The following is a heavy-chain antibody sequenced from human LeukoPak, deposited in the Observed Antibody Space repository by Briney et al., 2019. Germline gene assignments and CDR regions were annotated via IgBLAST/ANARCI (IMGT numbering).Heavy chain of an antibody. V-gene: IGHV4-34*01. CDR2: INHSGST. CDR1: GGSFSGCY. Sequence: SETLSLTCAVYGGSFSGCYWSWIRQPPGKGLEWIGEINHSGSTNYNPSLKSRVTMSADTSKKQFSLKLRSVTAADTAVYYCAREGTYGDYRHWGQGTLVTVSS. CDR3: AREGTYGDYRH. D-gene: IGHD4-17*01. J-gene: IGHJ4*02.